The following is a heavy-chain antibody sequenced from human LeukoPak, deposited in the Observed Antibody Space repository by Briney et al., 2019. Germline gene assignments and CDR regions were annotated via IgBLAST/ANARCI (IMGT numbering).Heavy chain of an antibody. CDR2: ISGSGGST. CDR1: GFTFSNYA. D-gene: IGHD3-22*01. V-gene: IGHV3-23*01. Sequence: PGGSLRLSCAASGFTFSNYAMSWVHQAPGKGLEWVSAISGSGGSTYYADSVKGRFTISRDNSKNTLYLQMNSLRAEDTAVYYCAKRGYYYDSSGYYSRTYFDYWGQGTLVIVSS. J-gene: IGHJ4*02. CDR3: AKRGYYYDSSGYYSRTYFDY.